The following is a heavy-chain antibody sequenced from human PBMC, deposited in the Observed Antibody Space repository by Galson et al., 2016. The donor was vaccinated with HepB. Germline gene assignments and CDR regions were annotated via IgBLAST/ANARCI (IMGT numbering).Heavy chain of an antibody. Sequence: SENLSLTCAVYGGSFSGYYWSWIRQPPGKGLEWIGEINHSGSANYNPSLKSRVTISVDTSKNQFSLKLTSVTAADTAVYYCARGRCGYNYGYCYYYGMDVWGQGTTVTVSS. CDR2: INHSGSA. CDR3: ARGRCGYNYGYCYYYGMDV. D-gene: IGHD5-18*01. J-gene: IGHJ6*02. CDR1: GGSFSGYY. V-gene: IGHV4-34*01.